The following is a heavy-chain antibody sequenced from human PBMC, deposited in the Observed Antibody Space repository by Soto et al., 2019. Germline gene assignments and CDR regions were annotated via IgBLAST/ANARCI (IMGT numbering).Heavy chain of an antibody. V-gene: IGHV4-59*08. CDR1: GGSISSYY. CDR2: IYYSGST. Sequence: SETLSLTCTVSGGSISSYYWSWIRQPPGKGLEWIGYIYYSGSTNYNPSLKSRVTISVDTSKNQFSLKLSSVTAADTAVYYCARLPTSYYMDVWGKGTTVTVSS. D-gene: IGHD5-12*01. J-gene: IGHJ6*03. CDR3: ARLPTSYYMDV.